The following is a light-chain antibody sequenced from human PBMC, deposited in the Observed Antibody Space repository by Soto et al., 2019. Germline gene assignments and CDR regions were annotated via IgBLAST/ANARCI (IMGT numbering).Light chain of an antibody. CDR2: WAS. CDR1: QSVFYSSNNKNY. V-gene: IGKV4-1*01. CDR3: QQYYSTPPYT. J-gene: IGKJ2*01. Sequence: IVMTQSPDSLAVSLGERATINCKSSQSVFYSSNNKNYLAWYRQKPGQPPKLLIYWASIRESGVPDRISGSRSGTDFTLTISSLQAEDVAVYYCQQYYSTPPYTFGQGTKLEIK.